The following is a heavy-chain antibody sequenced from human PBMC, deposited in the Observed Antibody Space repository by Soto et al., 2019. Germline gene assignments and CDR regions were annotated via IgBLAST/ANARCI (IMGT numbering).Heavy chain of an antibody. D-gene: IGHD2-21*01. CDR1: GYTFIHYY. Sequence: QVQLMQSGAEVKKPGASVKISCKASGYTFIHYYIHWVRQAPGQGLEWMAIINPNGGSTNYAQKFQGRVTVTSDTSTTTVSMELNSLESDDTAVYFCARSLLQGDFWGQGTLVTVSS. CDR3: ARSLLQGDF. V-gene: IGHV1-46*01. J-gene: IGHJ4*02. CDR2: INPNGGST.